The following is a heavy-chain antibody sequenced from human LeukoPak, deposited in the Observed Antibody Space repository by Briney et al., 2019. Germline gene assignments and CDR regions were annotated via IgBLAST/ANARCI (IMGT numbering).Heavy chain of an antibody. J-gene: IGHJ3*01. V-gene: IGHV3-48*04. CDR3: ARSIDGGY. CDR1: GFTFSSYS. Sequence: GGSLRLSCAASGFTFSSYSMNWVRQAPGKGLEWVSYISSSSSTIYYADPVKGRFTISRDNAKNSLYLQMNSLRAEDTAVYYCARSIDGGYWGQGTMVTVSS. CDR2: ISSSSSTI. D-gene: IGHD2-15*01.